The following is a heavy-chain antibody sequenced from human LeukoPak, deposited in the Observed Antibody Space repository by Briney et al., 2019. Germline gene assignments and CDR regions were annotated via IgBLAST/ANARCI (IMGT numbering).Heavy chain of an antibody. J-gene: IGHJ4*02. CDR1: GFTFRSYA. V-gene: IGHV3-23*01. CDR3: AKYVDTIFGVVHFDY. CDR2: ISGSGDRT. Sequence: GGSLRLSREGSGFTFRSYAMTWIRQAPGKGLEWVSVISGSGDRTHYADSVKGRFIISRDNSKNTLYVQMNSLRVEDTAVYYCAKYVDTIFGVVHFDYWGQGTLVTVSS. D-gene: IGHD3-3*01.